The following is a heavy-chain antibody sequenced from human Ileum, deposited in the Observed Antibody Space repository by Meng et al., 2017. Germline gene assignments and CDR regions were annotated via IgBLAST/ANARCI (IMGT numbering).Heavy chain of an antibody. CDR2: ISSSGSTI. Sequence: GESLKISCAASGFTFSSYEMNWVRQAPGKGLEWVSYISSSGSTIYYADSVKGRFTISRDNAKNSLYLQMNSLRAEDTAVYYCARSPDGLTGLTTNWFDPWGQGTLVTVSS. D-gene: IGHD3-9*01. V-gene: IGHV3-48*03. J-gene: IGHJ5*02. CDR1: GFTFSSYE. CDR3: ARSPDGLTGLTTNWFDP.